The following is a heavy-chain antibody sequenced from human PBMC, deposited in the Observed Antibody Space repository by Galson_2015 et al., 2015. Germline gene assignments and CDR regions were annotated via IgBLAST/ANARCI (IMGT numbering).Heavy chain of an antibody. CDR3: AKSLDIPAAAGSRGYYFDY. D-gene: IGHD6-13*01. CDR1: GFTFSSYA. Sequence: SLRLSCAASGFTFSSYAMSWVRQAPGKGLEWVSGISGTGGSTYNADSVKGRFTISRDNSKNTLSLQVNSLGAEDTAVYYCAKSLDIPAAAGSRGYYFDYWGQGTLITVSS. V-gene: IGHV3-23*01. CDR2: ISGTGGST. J-gene: IGHJ4*02.